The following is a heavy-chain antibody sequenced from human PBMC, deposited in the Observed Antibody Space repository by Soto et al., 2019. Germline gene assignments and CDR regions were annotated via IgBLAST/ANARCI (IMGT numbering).Heavy chain of an antibody. CDR1: GFTFSSFS. J-gene: IGHJ5*02. D-gene: IGHD3-10*01. V-gene: IGHV3-21*01. CDR3: ARDSGSYLPSKYNWFDP. Sequence: GGSLRLSCAASGFTFSSFSMNWVRQAPGKGLEWVSSISGSSSYIYYADSVKGRFTISRDNAKNSLFLQMNSLRAEDTAVYYCARDSGSYLPSKYNWFDPWGQGTLVTVSS. CDR2: ISGSSSYI.